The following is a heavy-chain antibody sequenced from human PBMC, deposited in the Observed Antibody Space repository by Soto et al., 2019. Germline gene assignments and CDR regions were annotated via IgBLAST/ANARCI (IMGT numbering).Heavy chain of an antibody. CDR3: ASGMQLWLRRINNGYSG. Sequence: QVQLVQSGAEVKKPESSVKVSCKAPGGTFSTYAISWVRQAPGQGLEWMGGIIPMFGTANYAQRFQDRVTITADESTNTVYMELSSLGSEDTAVYFCASGMQLWLRRINNGYSGWGQGTLVTVSS. D-gene: IGHD5-12*01. J-gene: IGHJ4*02. V-gene: IGHV1-69*12. CDR1: GGTFSTYA. CDR2: IIPMFGTA.